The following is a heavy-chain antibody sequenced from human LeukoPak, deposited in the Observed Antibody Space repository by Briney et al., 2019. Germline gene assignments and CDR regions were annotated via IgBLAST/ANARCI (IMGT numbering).Heavy chain of an antibody. CDR3: ARDEGYYFDS. CDR1: GFTFSDYI. J-gene: IGHJ4*02. CDR2: ISRNSTYI. Sequence: GGSLRLSCAASGFTFSDYIMNWVRQAPGKGLEWVASISRNSTYIHYADSVKGRFTISRDNARNSLFLQMNSLIAEDTAIYYCARDEGYYFDSWGQGTQVTVSS. V-gene: IGHV3-21*01.